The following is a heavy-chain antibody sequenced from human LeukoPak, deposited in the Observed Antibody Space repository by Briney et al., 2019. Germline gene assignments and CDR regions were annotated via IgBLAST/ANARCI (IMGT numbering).Heavy chain of an antibody. CDR2: IIPIFGTA. D-gene: IGHD3-22*01. V-gene: IGHV1-69*13. CDR1: GCTFSSYA. J-gene: IGHJ4*02. CDR3: ARGPRTYDSSGYPTLFDY. Sequence: SVKLSCKASGCTFSSYAISWVRQAPGQGLEWMGGIIPIFGTANYAQKFQGRVTITADESTSTAYMELSSLRSEDTAVYYCARGPRTYDSSGYPTLFDYWGQGTLVTVSS.